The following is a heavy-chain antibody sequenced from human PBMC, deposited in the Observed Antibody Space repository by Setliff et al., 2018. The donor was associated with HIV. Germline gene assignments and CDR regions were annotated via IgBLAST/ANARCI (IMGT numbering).Heavy chain of an antibody. D-gene: IGHD6-19*01. Sequence: ASVKVSCKASGYTFTNYYIHWVRQAPGQGLEWMGVINPSDGSTSYAQKFQGSVTMTEDTSTNTVYMEVSSLRSQDPAVTAVYYCARDIGSVWHNWFDPWGQGTLVTVSS. CDR3: ARDIGSVWHNWFDP. J-gene: IGHJ5*02. CDR2: INPSDGST. CDR1: GYTFTNYY. V-gene: IGHV1-46*01.